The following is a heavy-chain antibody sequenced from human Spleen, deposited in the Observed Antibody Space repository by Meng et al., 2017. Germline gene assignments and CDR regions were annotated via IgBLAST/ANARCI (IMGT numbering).Heavy chain of an antibody. D-gene: IGHD2-15*01. CDR1: GFTVSTNY. J-gene: IGHJ3*02. V-gene: IGHV3-53*05. Sequence: GESLKISCAVSGFTVSTNYMSWVRQAPGKGLEWVSVIYRDGRTYYADSVKGRFTISRDNSKNTFFLQMNSLRPEDTAVYYCAKDWVYCSGGSCYSRIAFDIWGQGTMVTVSS. CDR2: IYRDGRT. CDR3: AKDWVYCSGGSCYSRIAFDI.